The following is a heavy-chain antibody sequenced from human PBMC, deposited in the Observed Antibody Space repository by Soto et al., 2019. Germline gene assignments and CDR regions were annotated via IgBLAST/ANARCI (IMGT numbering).Heavy chain of an antibody. V-gene: IGHV3-23*01. CDR1: GFTFSSYA. D-gene: IGHD6-13*01. CDR3: AKPIAAAGTLFDRIRVPFDY. CDR2: ISGSGGST. J-gene: IGHJ4*02. Sequence: PGGSLRLSCAASGFTFSSYAMSWVRQAPGKGLEWVSAISGSGGSTYYADSVKGRFTISRDNSKNTLYLQMNSLRAEDTAVYYCAKPIAAAGTLFDRIRVPFDYWGQGTLVTVSS.